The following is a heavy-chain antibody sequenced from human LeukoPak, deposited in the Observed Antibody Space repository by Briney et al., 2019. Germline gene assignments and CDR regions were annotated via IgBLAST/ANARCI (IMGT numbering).Heavy chain of an antibody. CDR1: GFTFSNAW. J-gene: IGHJ5*02. V-gene: IGHV3-15*01. CDR3: PTAPDYGDYAPQRA. CDR2: IKSKRHGETT. Sequence: SGGSPRLSCVVSGFTFSNAWMSWVRQAPGKGLEWVGRIKSKRHGETTDYAAPVKGRFAVSRDDSKDTLYLQMDSLKTEDTGVFYCPTAPDYGDYAPQRAWGREILVPVSS. D-gene: IGHD4-17*01.